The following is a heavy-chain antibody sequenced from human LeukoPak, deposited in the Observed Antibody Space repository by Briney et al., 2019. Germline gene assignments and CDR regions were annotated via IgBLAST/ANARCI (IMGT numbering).Heavy chain of an antibody. CDR1: VGSFSGYY. D-gene: IGHD3-3*01. V-gene: IGHV4-34*01. CDR3: ARSTRQYYDFWSGYLNWFDP. CDR2: INHSGST. J-gene: IGHJ5*02. Sequence: SETLSLTCAVYVGSFSGYYWSWIRQPPWKGLEWIGEINHSGSTNYNPSLKSRVTISVDTSKNQFSLKLSSVTAADTAVYYCARSTRQYYDFWSGYLNWFDPWGQGTLVTVSS.